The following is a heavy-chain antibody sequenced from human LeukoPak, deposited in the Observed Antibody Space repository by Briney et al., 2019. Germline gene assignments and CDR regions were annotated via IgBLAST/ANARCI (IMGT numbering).Heavy chain of an antibody. Sequence: SETLSPTCTVSGGSISSYYWSWIRQPAGKGLKWIGRIYTSGSTNYNPSLKSRVTISVDKSKNQFSLKLSSVTAADTAVYYCAKHTGYFHGSSTYSDAFDVWGQGTVVTVSS. CDR1: GGSISSYY. D-gene: IGHD3-10*01. CDR2: IYTSGST. CDR3: AKHTGYFHGSSTYSDAFDV. J-gene: IGHJ3*01. V-gene: IGHV4-4*07.